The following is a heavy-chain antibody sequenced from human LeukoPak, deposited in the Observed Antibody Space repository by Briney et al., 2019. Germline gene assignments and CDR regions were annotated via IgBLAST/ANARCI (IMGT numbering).Heavy chain of an antibody. CDR3: YDSTY. CDR2: FDPKDGAT. D-gene: IGHD3-22*01. J-gene: IGHJ4*02. Sequence: ASVKVSCKISGYTLTELSMHWIRQAPGKGPEWMGGFDPKDGATVYARKFQGRLTMTEDTSTATAYMELSSLTSEDTAVYFCYDSTYWGQGTLVTVSS. CDR1: GYTLTELS. V-gene: IGHV1-24*01.